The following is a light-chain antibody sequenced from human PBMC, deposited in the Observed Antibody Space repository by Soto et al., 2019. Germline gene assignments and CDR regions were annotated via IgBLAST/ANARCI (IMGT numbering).Light chain of an antibody. V-gene: IGKV4-1*01. J-gene: IGKJ2*01. CDR3: QQYGSSPYT. CDR1: QSVLYNSNNKNH. Sequence: DFVMTQAPDSLAVSLGERATINCKSSQSVLYNSNNKNHLGWFQQKPGHPPKLLIYGASFRPSGVPDRFSGSGSGTDFTLTISRLEPEDFAVYYCQQYGSSPYTFGQGTKLEI. CDR2: GAS.